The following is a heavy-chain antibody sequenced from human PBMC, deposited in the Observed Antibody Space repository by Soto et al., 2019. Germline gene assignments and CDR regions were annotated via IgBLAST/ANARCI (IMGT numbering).Heavy chain of an antibody. J-gene: IGHJ6*02. CDR3: ARDCRGGSCYPGMDV. Sequence: GGSLRLSCAASGFNFNSYTINWVRQAPGKRLEWLSSISSSGYIFSTDSVRGRFTTSRDNAKNSVYLQINSLRAEDTAVYFCARDCRGGSCYPGMDVWGQGTTVTVSS. V-gene: IGHV3-21*01. D-gene: IGHD2-15*01. CDR1: GFNFNSYT. CDR2: ISSSGYI.